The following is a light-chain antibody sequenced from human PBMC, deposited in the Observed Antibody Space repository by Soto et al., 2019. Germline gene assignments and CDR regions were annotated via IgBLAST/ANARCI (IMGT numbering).Light chain of an antibody. CDR1: QSISSY. CDR2: AAS. J-gene: IGKJ1*01. V-gene: IGKV1-39*01. Sequence: DIQMTQSPSSLSAWVGDRVTMTWGSSQSISSYLNWYQQKPGKAPKLLIYAASSLQSGVPSRFSGSGSGTDFTLTISSLQPDDLATYYCQQYNNYFWAFGQGTKVDIK. CDR3: QQYNNYFWA.